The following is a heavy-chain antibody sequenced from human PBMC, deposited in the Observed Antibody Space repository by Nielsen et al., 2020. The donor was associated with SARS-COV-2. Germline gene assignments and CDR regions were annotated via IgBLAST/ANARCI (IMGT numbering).Heavy chain of an antibody. CDR2: IYHTGSA. D-gene: IGHD2-2*01. J-gene: IGHJ4*02. V-gene: IGHV4-38-2*02. Sequence: SETLSLTCTVSGYSGSGHSITTGFYWAWIRQPPGKGLEWVGSIYHTGSAYYNPTLKSRLTMSIDTSKDQFSLNLKSVTAADTAVYYCARGIRYKLLSDDYFDYWGQGTLVTVSS. CDR1: GYSGSGHSITTGFY. CDR3: ARGIRYKLLSDDYFDY.